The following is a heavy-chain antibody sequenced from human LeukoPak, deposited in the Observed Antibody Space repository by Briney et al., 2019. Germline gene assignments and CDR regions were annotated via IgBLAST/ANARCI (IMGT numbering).Heavy chain of an antibody. D-gene: IGHD6-19*01. CDR1: GFTFSSYE. J-gene: IGHJ4*02. CDR3: ARFSSGWSPSGFDY. V-gene: IGHV3-48*03. Sequence: GGSLRLSCAASGFTFSSYEMNWVRQAPGKGLEWVSYISSSGSTIYYADSVKGRFTISRDNAKNTLYLQMNSLRVEDTAVYYCARFSSGWSPSGFDYWGQGTLVTVSS. CDR2: ISSSGSTI.